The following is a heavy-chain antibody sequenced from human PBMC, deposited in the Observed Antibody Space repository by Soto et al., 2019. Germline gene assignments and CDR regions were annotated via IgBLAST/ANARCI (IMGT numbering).Heavy chain of an antibody. CDR3: ARRYGGNLDY. V-gene: IGHV4-59*08. CDR1: DGSIGSYY. CDR2: IYYSGST. Sequence: PSETLSLTCSVSDGSIGSYYWSWIRQPPGKGLEWIGYIYYSGSTNYNPSLKSRVTISVDTSKNQFSLKLSSVTAADTAVYYCARRYGGNLDYWGQGTLVTVS. D-gene: IGHD1-26*01. J-gene: IGHJ4*02.